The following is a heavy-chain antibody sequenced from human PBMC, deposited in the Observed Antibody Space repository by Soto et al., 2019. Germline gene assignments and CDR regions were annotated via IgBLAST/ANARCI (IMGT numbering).Heavy chain of an antibody. CDR2: XXXXXXX. Sequence: SETLSLTCTVSGTSLNSGTNYWNWVRQPPGKALEWIGXXXXXXXXXXXXSLKSRVTISQDTSKNQVSLKMNSVTATDTAMYYCARAVIGYCSSTSCPGDYWGQGTLVTVSS. D-gene: IGHD2-2*01. CDR3: ARAVIGYCSSTSCPGDY. V-gene: IGHV4-61*01. J-gene: IGHJ4*02. CDR1: GTSLNSGTNY.